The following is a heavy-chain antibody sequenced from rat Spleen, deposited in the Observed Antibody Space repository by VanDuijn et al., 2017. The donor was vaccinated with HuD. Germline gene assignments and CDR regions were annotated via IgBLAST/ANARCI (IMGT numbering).Heavy chain of an antibody. D-gene: IGHD5-1*01. V-gene: IGHV5-22*01. Sequence: EVQLVESGGGLVQPGRSMKLSCAASGFTFSDYYMAWVRQAPKKGLEWVASISYEGSSTYYGDSVKGRFTISRDNAKSSLYLQMDSLRFEDTATYYCARQDWERYWYFDFWGPGTMVTVSS. CDR2: ISYEGSST. CDR3: ARQDWERYWYFDF. CDR1: GFTFSDYY. J-gene: IGHJ1*01.